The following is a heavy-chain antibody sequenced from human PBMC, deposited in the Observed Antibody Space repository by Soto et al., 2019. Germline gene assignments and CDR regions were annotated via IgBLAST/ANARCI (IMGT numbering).Heavy chain of an antibody. D-gene: IGHD3-10*01. CDR1: GGSISNSY. J-gene: IGHJ4*02. V-gene: IGHV4-59*08. CDR3: ARSLRRGPPFDY. CDR2: MFYSGSST. Sequence: SETLSLTCTVSGGSISNSYWSWIRQPPGKGLEWIGYMFYSGSSTNYNPSLKSRVTISVDTSKNQFSLKLSSVTAADTAVYYCARSLRRGPPFDYWGQGTLVTVSS.